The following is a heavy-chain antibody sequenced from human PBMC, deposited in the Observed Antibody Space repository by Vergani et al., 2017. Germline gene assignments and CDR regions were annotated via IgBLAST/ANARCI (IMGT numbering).Heavy chain of an antibody. CDR3: AKDDTRSITMVRGVITDY. D-gene: IGHD3-10*01. Sequence: EVHLLESGGGLVQSGGSLRLSCAASGFTFSSYAMSWVRQAPGKGLEWVSAISGSGGSTYYADSVKGRFTISRDNSKNTLYLQMNSLRAEDTAVYYCAKDDTRSITMVRGVITDYWGQGTLVSVSS. V-gene: IGHV3-23*01. CDR1: GFTFSSYA. J-gene: IGHJ4*02. CDR2: ISGSGGST.